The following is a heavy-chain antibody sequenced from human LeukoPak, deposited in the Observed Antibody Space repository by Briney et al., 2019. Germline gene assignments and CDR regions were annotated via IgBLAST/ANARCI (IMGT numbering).Heavy chain of an antibody. CDR3: AREGDGYGSSGYWFDY. J-gene: IGHJ4*02. CDR2: INPNSGGT. V-gene: IGHV1-2*02. D-gene: IGHD3-22*01. Sequence: GASVKVSCKASGYTFTDYYMHWVRQAPGQGLEWMGWINPNSGGTNYAQKFQGRVTMTRDTSISTAYMELIRLRSDDTAVYYCAREGDGYGSSGYWFDYWGQGTLVTVSS. CDR1: GYTFTDYY.